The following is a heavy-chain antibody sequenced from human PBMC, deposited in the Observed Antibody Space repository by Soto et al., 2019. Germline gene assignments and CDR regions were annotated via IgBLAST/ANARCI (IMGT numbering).Heavy chain of an antibody. CDR3: ARPTCSGGSCYFDY. CDR2: IYYSGST. CDR1: GGSISGSSYY. V-gene: IGHV4-39*01. D-gene: IGHD2-15*01. J-gene: IGHJ4*02. Sequence: QLQLQESGPGLVKPSETLSLTCTVSGGSISGSSYYWGWIRQPPGKGLEWIGSIYYSGSTYYNPSLKSRVTISVDTSKNQFSLKLSSVTAADTAVYYCARPTCSGGSCYFDYWGQGTLVTVSS.